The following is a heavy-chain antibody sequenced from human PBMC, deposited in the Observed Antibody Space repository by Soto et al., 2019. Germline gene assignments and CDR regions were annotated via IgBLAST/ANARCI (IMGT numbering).Heavy chain of an antibody. V-gene: IGHV1-18*01. CDR3: ARVATYYDIPTWFDP. D-gene: IGHD3-9*01. CDR1: GYTFTSYG. Sequence: QVQLVQSGAEVKKPGASVKVSCKASGYTFTSYGISWVRQAPGQGLEWMGWISAYNGNTNYAQKLQGRVTMTTDTSXXKAYMELRSLRSDDTAVYYCARVATYYDIPTWFDPWGQGTLVTVSS. J-gene: IGHJ5*02. CDR2: ISAYNGNT.